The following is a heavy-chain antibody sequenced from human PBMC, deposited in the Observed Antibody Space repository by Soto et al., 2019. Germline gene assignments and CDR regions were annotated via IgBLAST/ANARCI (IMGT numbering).Heavy chain of an antibody. CDR3: ARAGAYNGGWFS. Sequence: EVQLVESGGGLVQPGGSLRLSCAASGFTFSGYWMHWVRQSPGKGLVWVSRLNSDGSITSYADSVKGRFTISRDNAKNTLYLQMNSLRAEDTAVYFCARAGAYNGGWFSWGPGTLVTVSS. CDR1: GFTFSGYW. D-gene: IGHD6-19*01. V-gene: IGHV3-74*01. J-gene: IGHJ4*02. CDR2: LNSDGSIT.